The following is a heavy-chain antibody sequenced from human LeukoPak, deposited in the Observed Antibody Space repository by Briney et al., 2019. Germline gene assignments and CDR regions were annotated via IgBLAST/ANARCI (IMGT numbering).Heavy chain of an antibody. D-gene: IGHD1-1*01. CDR2: IYTSGST. J-gene: IGHJ5*02. CDR1: GGSISSYY. Sequence: SETLSLTCTVSGGSISSYYWSWIRQPAGKGLEWIGRIYTSGSTNYNPSLKSRVTMSVDTSKNQFSLKLSSVTAADTAVYYCARDLPSVLRYNWNDGKVVGWFDPWGQGTLVTVSS. CDR3: ARDLPSVLRYNWNDGKVVGWFDP. V-gene: IGHV4-4*07.